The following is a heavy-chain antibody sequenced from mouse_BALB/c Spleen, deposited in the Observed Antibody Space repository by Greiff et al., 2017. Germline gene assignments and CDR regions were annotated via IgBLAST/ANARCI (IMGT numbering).Heavy chain of an antibody. Sequence: QVQLQQSGAELVMPGASVKMSCKASGYTFTDYWMHWVKQRPGQGLEWIGAIDTSDSYTSYNQKFKGKATLTVDESSSTAYMQLSSLTSEDSAVYYCARRNGNCGIGYYAMDYGGQGTSVTVSS. V-gene: IGHV1-69*01. J-gene: IGHJ4*01. CDR2: IDTSDSYT. CDR1: GYTFTDYW. D-gene: IGHD2-1*01. CDR3: ARRNGNCGIGYYAMDY.